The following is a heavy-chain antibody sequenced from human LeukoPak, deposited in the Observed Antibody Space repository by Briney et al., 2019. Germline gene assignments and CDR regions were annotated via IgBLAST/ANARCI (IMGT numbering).Heavy chain of an antibody. D-gene: IGHD4-23*01. CDR2: IHNRGTS. J-gene: IGHJ4*02. CDR1: GASIRTSY. CDR3: ALRRGYGGYFDY. Sequence: SETLSLTCTVSGASIRTSYWSWIRQPPGKGLEWLGSIHNRGTSNYKSSLKGRLTISGDTSKNQFSLKLNSVTAADTAVYYCALRRGYGGYFDYWGQGSLVTVSS. V-gene: IGHV4-59*01.